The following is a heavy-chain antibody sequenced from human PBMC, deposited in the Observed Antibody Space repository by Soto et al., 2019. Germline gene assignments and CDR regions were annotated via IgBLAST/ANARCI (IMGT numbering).Heavy chain of an antibody. V-gene: IGHV4-61*01. CDR2: IYYSGST. Sequence: QVQLQESGPGLVKPSETLSLTCTVSGGSVSSGSYYWSWIRQPPGKGLEWIGYIYYSGSTNYNPSLKGRVTISVETSKNQFPLKLSSVTAADTAVYYWARGGRGEIFGRRRPPWWFDPWGQGTLVTVSS. CDR1: GGSVSSGSYY. CDR3: ARGGRGEIFGRRRPPWWFDP. J-gene: IGHJ5*02. D-gene: IGHD3-3*01.